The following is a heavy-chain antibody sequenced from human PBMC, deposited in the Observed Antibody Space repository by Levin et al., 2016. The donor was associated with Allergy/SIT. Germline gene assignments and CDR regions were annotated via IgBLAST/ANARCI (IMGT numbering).Heavy chain of an antibody. V-gene: IGHV4-59*01. D-gene: IGHD2-15*01. J-gene: IGHJ4*02. CDR1: GGSIQNYF. CDR3: ARVRGGGGGLPDY. CDR2: IYSSGTT. Sequence: SETLSLTCSVSGGSIQNYFWSWIRQPPGKGLEWVGYIYSSGTTTYNPSLRSRVTISLDTSKSQFSLKLTSVTAADTAVYYCARVRGGGGGLPDYWGRGTLVTVSS.